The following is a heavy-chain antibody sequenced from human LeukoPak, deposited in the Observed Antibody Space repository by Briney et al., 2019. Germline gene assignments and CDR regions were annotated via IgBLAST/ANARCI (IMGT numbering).Heavy chain of an antibody. CDR1: GFTFSSYS. D-gene: IGHD3-22*01. CDR2: ISSSSSYI. Sequence: GGSLRLSCAASGFTFSSYSMNWVRQAPGKGLEWVSSISSSSSYIYYADSVKGRFTISRDNAKNSLYLQMNSLRAEDTAVYYCAREYDSSPDAYDIWGQGTMVTVSS. CDR3: AREYDSSPDAYDI. J-gene: IGHJ3*02. V-gene: IGHV3-21*01.